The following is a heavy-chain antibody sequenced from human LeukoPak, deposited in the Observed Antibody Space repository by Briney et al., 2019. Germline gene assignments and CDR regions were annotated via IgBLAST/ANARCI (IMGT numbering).Heavy chain of an antibody. Sequence: GASVKVSCKVSGYTLTELSMHWVRQAPGKGLEWMGGFDPEDGETIYAQKFQGRVTMTEDTSTDTAYMELSSLRSEDTAVYYCATKGDGYCRSTNCQGAFDFWGQGSMVIVSS. J-gene: IGHJ3*01. V-gene: IGHV1-24*01. CDR2: FDPEDGET. D-gene: IGHD2-2*01. CDR3: ATKGDGYCRSTNCQGAFDF. CDR1: GYTLTELS.